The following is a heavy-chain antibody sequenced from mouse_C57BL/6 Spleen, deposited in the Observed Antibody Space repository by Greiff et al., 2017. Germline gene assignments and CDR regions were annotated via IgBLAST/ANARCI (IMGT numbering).Heavy chain of an antibody. CDR3: ARGDSSEYFDY. CDR1: GYTFTSYW. CDR2: INPSSGYT. V-gene: IGHV1-7*01. J-gene: IGHJ2*01. Sequence: VQLHQSGAELAKPGASVKLSCKASGYTFTSYWMHWVKQRPGQGLEWIGYINPSSGYTKYNQKFKDKATLTADTSSSTAYMQLSSLTYEDSAVYYCARGDSSEYFDYWGQGTTLTVSS. D-gene: IGHD3-2*02.